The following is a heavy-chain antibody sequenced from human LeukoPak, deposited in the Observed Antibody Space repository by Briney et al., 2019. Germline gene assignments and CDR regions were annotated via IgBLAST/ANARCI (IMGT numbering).Heavy chain of an antibody. CDR2: INHSGST. CDR3: ARGLFRRGEVVAASRRPASFDY. V-gene: IGHV4-34*01. Sequence: SETLSLTCAVYGGSFSGYYWSWIRQPPGKGLEWIGEINHSGSTNYNPSLKSRVTISVDTSKNQFSLKLSSVTAADTAVYYCARGLFRRGEVVAASRRPASFDYWGQGTLVTVSS. D-gene: IGHD2-15*01. J-gene: IGHJ4*02. CDR1: GGSFSGYY.